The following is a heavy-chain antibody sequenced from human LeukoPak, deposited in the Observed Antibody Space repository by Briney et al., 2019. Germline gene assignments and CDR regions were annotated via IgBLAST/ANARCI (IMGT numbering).Heavy chain of an antibody. Sequence: ASVKVSCKTSGYTFTSYYIHWVRQAPGQGLEWMGVINPSGGSTGYPQEFQGRVTMTRDTSTSTVYMELSSLRFEDTAVYYCARDRAVAGFRFDYWGQGTLVTVSS. CDR1: GYTFTSYY. V-gene: IGHV1-46*01. CDR2: INPSGGST. CDR3: ARDRAVAGFRFDY. J-gene: IGHJ4*02. D-gene: IGHD6-19*01.